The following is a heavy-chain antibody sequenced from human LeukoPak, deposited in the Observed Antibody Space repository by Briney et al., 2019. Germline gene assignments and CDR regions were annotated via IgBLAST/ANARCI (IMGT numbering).Heavy chain of an antibody. D-gene: IGHD3-16*02. CDR1: GFAFSSTW. J-gene: IGHJ5*02. Sequence: GGSLRLSCVGSGFAFSSTWMSWVRQAPGKGLEWVARIKEDGSEKYYVDSVKGRFTISRDNAKNSLYLGMNSLRPEDTAVYYCARGGSRYLAHWGQGTLVTVSS. V-gene: IGHV3-7*04. CDR2: IKEDGSEK. CDR3: ARGGSRYLAH.